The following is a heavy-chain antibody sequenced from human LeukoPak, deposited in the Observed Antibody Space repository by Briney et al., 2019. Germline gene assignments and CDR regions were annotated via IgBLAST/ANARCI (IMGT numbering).Heavy chain of an antibody. Sequence: PLNLDRGASGWTRSCISMSGVPQAPAKGLAPLSTTSGSGGTTYYADSVKGRFSISRDNSNNTLYLQMNTLRAEDTAVYYCAKEGGSSGYEQSYRDYWGQGTLVTVSS. D-gene: IGHD5-12*01. CDR1: GWTRSCIS. J-gene: IGHJ4*02. CDR3: AKEGGSSGYEQSYRDY. V-gene: IGHV3-23*01. CDR2: TSGSGGTT.